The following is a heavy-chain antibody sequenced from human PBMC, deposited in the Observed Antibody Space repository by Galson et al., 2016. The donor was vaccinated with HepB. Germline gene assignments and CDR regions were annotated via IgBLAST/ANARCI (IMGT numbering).Heavy chain of an antibody. V-gene: IGHV3-7*04. J-gene: IGHJ5*02. Sequence: SLRLSCAASGFTFRGYWMSWVRQAPGKGLEWVANIQQDGTERNYVDSVRGRFTISRDNAKDSLYLQMNSLRPEDTAIYYCAKEEGWPVNWSDPWGPGTLVIVSS. CDR1: GFTFRGYW. CDR3: AKEEGWPVNWSDP. D-gene: IGHD2-15*01. CDR2: IQQDGTER.